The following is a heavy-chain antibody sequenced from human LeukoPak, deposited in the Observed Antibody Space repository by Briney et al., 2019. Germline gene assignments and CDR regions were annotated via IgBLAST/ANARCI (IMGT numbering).Heavy chain of an antibody. CDR3: GRDALVGYFSYYYMDV. V-gene: IGHV4-59*11. J-gene: IGHJ6*03. D-gene: IGHD2-15*01. CDR1: GGSISSHY. CDR2: ISNSGST. Sequence: SETLSLACTVSGGSISSHYWTWIRQSPVKGLEWIGDISNSGSTSYNPSLKSRVTISIDTSKNQFSLKLSSVTAADTAVYYCGRDALVGYFSYYYMDVWGKGTTVTVSS.